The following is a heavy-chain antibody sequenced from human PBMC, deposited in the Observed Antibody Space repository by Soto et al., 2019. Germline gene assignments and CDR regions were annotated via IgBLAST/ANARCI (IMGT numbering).Heavy chain of an antibody. CDR1: GYTLNTYY. CDR2: IHPSGGGS. CDR3: ARGGHIAVVTDSFDY. Sequence: ASVKVSCKPSGYTLNTYYLHWVRQAPGQGLERKGIIHPSGGGSTYAQKFLGRVTMTRDTYTSTVFMEMSSLRSADTAVYKCARGGHIAVVTDSFDYWGQGTLVTVSS. D-gene: IGHD2-21*02. J-gene: IGHJ4*02. V-gene: IGHV1-46*02.